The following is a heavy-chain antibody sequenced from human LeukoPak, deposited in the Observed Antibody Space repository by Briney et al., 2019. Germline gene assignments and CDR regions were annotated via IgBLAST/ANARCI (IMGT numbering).Heavy chain of an antibody. CDR1: GGSFSGYY. J-gene: IGHJ4*02. V-gene: IGHV4-34*01. Sequence: PSETLSLTCAVYGGSFSGYYWSWIRQPPGKGLEWIGEINHSGSTNYNPSLKGRVTISVDTSKNQFSLKLSSVTAADTAVYYCARYPKTITIFGVVIGGIDYWGQGTLVTVSS. CDR3: ARYPKTITIFGVVIGGIDY. CDR2: INHSGST. D-gene: IGHD3-3*01.